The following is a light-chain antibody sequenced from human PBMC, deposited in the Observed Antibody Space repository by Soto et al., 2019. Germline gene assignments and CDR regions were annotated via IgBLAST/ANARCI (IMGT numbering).Light chain of an antibody. J-gene: IGKJ1*01. Sequence: ETGMTQSPATLSVSPGERATLSCRASQSVSSNLAWYQQKPGQAPRLLIYGASTRATGIPTRFSGRGSGTDFTLTISRLQADDFALYYCQQYHDWHPWKFGQGTKV. CDR2: GAS. V-gene: IGKV3-15*01. CDR3: QQYHDWHPWK. CDR1: QSVSSN.